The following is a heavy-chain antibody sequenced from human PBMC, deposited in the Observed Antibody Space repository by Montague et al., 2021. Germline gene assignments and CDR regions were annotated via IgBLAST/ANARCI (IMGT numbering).Heavy chain of an antibody. CDR3: TRGSIENSHGLGMDYYYDMDA. V-gene: IGHV4-61*01. D-gene: IGHD5-18*01. CDR2: LFYTGST. CDR1: GSTISRSSYS. J-gene: IGHJ6*02. Sequence: SETLSLTCTVYGSTISRSSYSRSSSWKPPARGLAWLGSLFYTGSTDSNPSLKSRVTISVDASKNHVTLRLSSVTAADTAVYYCTRGSIENSHGLGMDYYYDMDASGQRTTDTVAS.